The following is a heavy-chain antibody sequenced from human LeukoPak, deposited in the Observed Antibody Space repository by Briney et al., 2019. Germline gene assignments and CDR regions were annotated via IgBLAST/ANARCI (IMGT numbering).Heavy chain of an antibody. CDR2: VNWNGGST. V-gene: IGHV3-20*04. CDR3: ARVNGGDFWSAHPAFDY. Sequence: GGSLRLSCAASGFTFDDYGMSWVRQAPGKGLEWISGVNWNGGSTGYADSVKGRFTISRDNAKNSLYLQMNSLRAEDTAVYYCARVNGGDFWSAHPAFDYWGQGTLVTVSS. CDR1: GFTFDDYG. D-gene: IGHD3-3*01. J-gene: IGHJ4*02.